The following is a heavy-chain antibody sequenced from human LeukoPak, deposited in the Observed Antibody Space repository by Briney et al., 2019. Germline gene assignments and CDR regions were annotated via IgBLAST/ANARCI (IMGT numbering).Heavy chain of an antibody. J-gene: IGHJ4*02. CDR1: GGSISSSSYY. V-gene: IGHV4-39*01. CDR2: IYYSGST. CDR3: AYSGGASSGCRFDY. Sequence: PSETLTLACTASGGSISSSSYYWGWIRQPPGKGLEWIGSIYYSGSTYYNPSLKSRVTISVDTSKNQFSLKLSSVTAADTAVYYCAYSGGASSGCRFDYWGQGTVVTVSP. D-gene: IGHD6-19*01.